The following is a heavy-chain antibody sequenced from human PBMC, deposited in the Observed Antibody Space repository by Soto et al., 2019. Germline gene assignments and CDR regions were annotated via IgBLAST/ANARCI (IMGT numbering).Heavy chain of an antibody. Sequence: QVQLVQSGAEVKKPGSSVKVSCKASGGTFSSYTISWVRQAPGQGLEWMGRIIPILGIANYAQKFQGRVTNSEDLSTXTAYKELSSLRSEDTAVYYCAIDLETTVTTYGMDVWGQGTTVTVSS. J-gene: IGHJ6*02. D-gene: IGHD4-17*01. V-gene: IGHV1-69*08. CDR1: GGTFSSYT. CDR2: IIPILGIA. CDR3: AIDLETTVTTYGMDV.